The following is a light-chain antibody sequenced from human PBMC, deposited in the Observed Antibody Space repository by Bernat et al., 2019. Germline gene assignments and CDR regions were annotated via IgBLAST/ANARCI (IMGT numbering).Light chain of an antibody. J-gene: IGKJ4*01. CDR2: AAE. CDR1: QNIDTY. CDR3: QQSYSSLLLT. V-gene: IGKV1-39*01. Sequence: DIQMTQSPSSLSASVGDRVTITCRASQNIDTYLNWYQQHPGKAPKLLIFAAEILESGVPSRFRGRGSGTDFTRTISSLQPEDSATYYCQQSYSSLLLTVGGGTQVE.